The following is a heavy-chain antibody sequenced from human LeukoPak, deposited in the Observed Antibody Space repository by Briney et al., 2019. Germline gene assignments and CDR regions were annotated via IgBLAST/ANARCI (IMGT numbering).Heavy chain of an antibody. J-gene: IGHJ5*02. V-gene: IGHV3-21*01. CDR2: ISSSSSYI. CDR1: GLTFSSYS. D-gene: IGHD6-13*01. Sequence: GGSLRLSCAASGLTFSSYSMNWVRQAPGKGLEWVSSISSSSSYIYYADSVKGRFTISRDNAKNSLYLQMNSLRAEDTAVYYCAREGSSWSDNWFDPWGQGTLVTVSS. CDR3: AREGSSWSDNWFDP.